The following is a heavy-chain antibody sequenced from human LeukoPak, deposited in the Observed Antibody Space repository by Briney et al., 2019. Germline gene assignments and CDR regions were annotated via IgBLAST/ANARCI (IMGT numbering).Heavy chain of an antibody. V-gene: IGHV1-46*01. CDR1: GYIFTDYY. D-gene: IGHD3-22*01. CDR3: ASQSVVYYYDSSGYAHDAFDI. J-gene: IGHJ3*02. CDR2: INPSGGST. Sequence: GASVKVSCKASGYIFTDYYMHWVRQAPGQGLEWMGIINPSGGSTSYAQKFQGRVTMTRDMSTSTVYMELSSLRSEDTAVCYCASQSVVYYYDSSGYAHDAFDIWGQGTMVTVSS.